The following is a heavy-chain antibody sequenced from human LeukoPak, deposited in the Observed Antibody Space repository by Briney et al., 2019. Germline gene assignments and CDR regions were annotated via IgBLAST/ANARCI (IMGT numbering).Heavy chain of an antibody. CDR3: ARDKSHSSGWYSSAFDI. J-gene: IGHJ3*02. Sequence: KSGGSLRLSCAACGFTFSSYTMNWVRQAPGKGLEWVSSISSSSSYIYYADSVKGRFTISRDNAKNSLYLQMNSLRAEDTAVYYCARDKSHSSGWYSSAFDIWGQGTMVTVSS. CDR2: ISSSSSYI. CDR1: GFTFSSYT. D-gene: IGHD6-19*01. V-gene: IGHV3-21*01.